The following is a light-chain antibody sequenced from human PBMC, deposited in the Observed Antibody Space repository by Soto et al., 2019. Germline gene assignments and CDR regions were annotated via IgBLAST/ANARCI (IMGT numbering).Light chain of an antibody. CDR2: DAY. CDR1: QGVGST. V-gene: IGKV3-15*01. J-gene: IGKJ4*01. CDR3: QHYLTWPLA. Sequence: ELVLTQSPATLSVSPGESATLSCRASQGVGSTLAWYQQKPGRAPRLLIYDAYIRATGIPARFSGAGSGTEFTLTISRLQSDDVAVYYCQHYLTWPLALGGGTRVEI.